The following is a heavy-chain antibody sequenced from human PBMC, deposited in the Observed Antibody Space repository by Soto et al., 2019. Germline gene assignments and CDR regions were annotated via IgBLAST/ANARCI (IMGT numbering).Heavy chain of an antibody. CDR1: GYTFTSYH. J-gene: IGHJ4*02. V-gene: IGHV1-46*01. CDR2: INPSDGST. CDR3: ARGRGYFDY. Sequence: QVQLVQSGAEVKKPGASVKVSCKASGYTFTSYHVPWLRQAPGQGLEWMGIINPSDGSTTYAQKFKGRVTMTRDTSTSTVYMELSSLRSEDTAVYYCARGRGYFDYWGQGTLVTVSS.